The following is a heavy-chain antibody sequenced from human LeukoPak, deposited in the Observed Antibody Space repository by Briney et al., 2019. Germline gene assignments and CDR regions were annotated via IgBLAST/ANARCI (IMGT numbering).Heavy chain of an antibody. CDR1: GYIFTSYY. CDR2: INPSGGST. J-gene: IGHJ4*02. CDR3: ARHKEVGDYYYFDY. V-gene: IGHV1-46*01. D-gene: IGHD2/OR15-2a*01. Sequence: ASVKVSCKASGYIFTSYYMHWVRQAPGQGLEWMGIINPSGGSTSYTQKFQGRVTMTRDTSTTTVYMELSSLRSQDTAVYYCARHKEVGDYYYFDYWGQGTLVTASS.